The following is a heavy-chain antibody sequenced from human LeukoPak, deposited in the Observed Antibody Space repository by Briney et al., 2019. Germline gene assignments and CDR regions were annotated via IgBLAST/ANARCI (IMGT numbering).Heavy chain of an antibody. Sequence: GGSLRLSCAASGFTFSSYGMHWVREAPGEGLEWVAFIRYDGSNKYYAHSVKGRFTISRENSKNTLYLQMNSLRAEDTAVYYCAKSGYDFGGWFDPWGQGTLVTVSS. CDR3: AKSGYDFGGWFDP. D-gene: IGHD5-12*01. CDR2: IRYDGSNK. J-gene: IGHJ5*02. V-gene: IGHV3-30*02. CDR1: GFTFSSYG.